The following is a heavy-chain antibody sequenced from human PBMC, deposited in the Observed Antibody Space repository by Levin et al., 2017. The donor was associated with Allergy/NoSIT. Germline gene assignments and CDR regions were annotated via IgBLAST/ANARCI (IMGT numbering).Heavy chain of an antibody. J-gene: IGHJ5*01. Sequence: LSLTCVGSGMTFNNYAMTWVRQAPGKGLEWVSAISGSGGTTYYADSVKGRFTISRDNSKNTLSLQMNSLRVEDTAVYYCAKTFFQFWSGWFDSWGQGTLVTVSS. V-gene: IGHV3-23*01. CDR2: ISGSGGTT. CDR1: GMTFNNYA. D-gene: IGHD3-3*01. CDR3: AKTFFQFWSGWFDS.